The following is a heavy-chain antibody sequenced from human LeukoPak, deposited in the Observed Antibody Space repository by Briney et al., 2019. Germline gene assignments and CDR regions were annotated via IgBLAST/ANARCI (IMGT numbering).Heavy chain of an antibody. D-gene: IGHD3-10*01. CDR3: ARVHYYRSGLSSYFDH. CDR2: VSCSGTT. Sequence: SETLSLTCTVSSGSIGGYYWSWIRQSPGKGVDRVGYVSCSGTTKYNPSLKSRLTISLDTSKNQLSLKLSSATAADTAVYYCARVHYYRSGLSSYFDHWGQGTLVTGSS. V-gene: IGHV4-59*01. J-gene: IGHJ4*02. CDR1: SGSIGGYY.